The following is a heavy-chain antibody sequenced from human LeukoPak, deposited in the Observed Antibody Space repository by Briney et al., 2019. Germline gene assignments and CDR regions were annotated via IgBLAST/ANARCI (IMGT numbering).Heavy chain of an antibody. CDR3: ARVRSFGSLLLGYYFDY. D-gene: IGHD3-22*01. CDR1: GFTVSSNY. CDR2: IYSGGST. V-gene: IGHV3-53*01. Sequence: PGGSLRLSCAASGFTVSSNYMSWVRQAPGKGLEWVSVIYSGGSTYYADSVKGRFTISRDNSKNTLYLQMNSLRAEDTAVYYCARVRSFGSLLLGYYFDYWGQGTLVTVSS. J-gene: IGHJ4*02.